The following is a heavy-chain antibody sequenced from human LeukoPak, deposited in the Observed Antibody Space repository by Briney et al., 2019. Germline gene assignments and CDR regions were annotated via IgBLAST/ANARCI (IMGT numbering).Heavy chain of an antibody. J-gene: IGHJ5*02. D-gene: IGHD3-10*01. CDR3: ARGRYYGSGSYRFDP. V-gene: IGHV4-34*01. Sequence: PSETPSLTCAVYGGSSSGYYWSWIRQPPGRGLEWIGEINHSGSTNYNPSLKSRVTISVDTSKNQFSLKLSSVTAADTAVYYCARGRYYGSGSYRFDPWGQGTLVTVSS. CDR1: GGSSSGYY. CDR2: INHSGST.